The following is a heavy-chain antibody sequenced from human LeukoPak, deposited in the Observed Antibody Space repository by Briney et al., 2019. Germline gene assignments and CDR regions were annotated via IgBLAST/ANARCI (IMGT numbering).Heavy chain of an antibody. CDR3: ARGSQDSSGYYFDL. J-gene: IGHJ5*02. Sequence: GGSLRLSCTASGFSVSSNYMTWVRQAPGKGLEWLLVIYSVGSTYYADSVKGRFTISRHNSKNTLYPQMNSLRPEDTAVYYCARGSQDSSGYYFDLWGQGTLVTVSS. D-gene: IGHD3-22*01. CDR2: IYSVGST. CDR1: GFSVSSNY. V-gene: IGHV3-53*04.